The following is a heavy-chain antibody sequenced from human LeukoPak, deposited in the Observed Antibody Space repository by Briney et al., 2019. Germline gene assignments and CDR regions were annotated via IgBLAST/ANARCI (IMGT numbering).Heavy chain of an antibody. V-gene: IGHV3-69-1*01. D-gene: IGHD6-6*01. CDR3: ARGGAARPDF. CDR2: ISSSSNI. J-gene: IGHJ4*02. Sequence: GGSLRLSCAASGFTFNIYNMNWVRQAPGKGLEWVSSISSSSNIYYADSVKGRFTISRDNAKNSLYLQMNSLRVEDTAVYYCARGGAARPDFWGQGTLVTVSS. CDR1: GFTFNIYN.